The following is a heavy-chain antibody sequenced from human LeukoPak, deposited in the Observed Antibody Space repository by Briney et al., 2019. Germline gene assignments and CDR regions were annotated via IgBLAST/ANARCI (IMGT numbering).Heavy chain of an antibody. CDR3: ATGGHDFNPFYR. CDR2: ISGNGVAT. V-gene: IGHV3-23*01. D-gene: IGHD1-14*01. J-gene: IGHJ4*02. CDR1: GFTFSSYT. Sequence: GGSLRLSCAASGFTFSSYTMSWVRQAPGKGLEWVSRISGNGVATYYADSVKGRFTISKDNIKNTLFLQLNSLGAEDSSFYYCATGGHDFNPFYRWGQGTLVTVSS.